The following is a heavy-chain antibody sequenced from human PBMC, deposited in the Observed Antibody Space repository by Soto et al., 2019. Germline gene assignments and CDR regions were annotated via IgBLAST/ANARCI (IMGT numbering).Heavy chain of an antibody. CDR1: GFTFSSYA. V-gene: IGHV3-30-3*01. D-gene: IGHD2-21*02. J-gene: IGHJ4*02. CDR2: ISYDGSNK. Sequence: QVQLVESGGGVVQPGRSLRLSCAASGFTFSSYAMHWVRQAPGKGLEWVAVISYDGSNKYYADSGKGRFPISRDNSKNTLYLQMNSLRAEDTAVYYCAKERTAYCGGDCYYFDYWGQGTLVTVSS. CDR3: AKERTAYCGGDCYYFDY.